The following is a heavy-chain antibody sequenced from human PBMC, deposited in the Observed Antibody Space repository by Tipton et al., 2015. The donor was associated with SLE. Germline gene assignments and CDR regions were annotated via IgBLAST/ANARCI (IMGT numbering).Heavy chain of an antibody. V-gene: IGHV4-38-2*02. CDR1: AYSITNGYY. J-gene: IGHJ4*02. D-gene: IGHD3-10*01. CDR2: IYYSGST. Sequence: TLSLTCTVSAYSITNGYYWGWIRQSPGKGLEWIGYIYYSGSTYYNPSLKSRVTISVDTSKNQFSLRLTSVTAADTAIYYCARRGGGYHRTTDYWGQGTLVTVSS. CDR3: ARRGGGYHRTTDY.